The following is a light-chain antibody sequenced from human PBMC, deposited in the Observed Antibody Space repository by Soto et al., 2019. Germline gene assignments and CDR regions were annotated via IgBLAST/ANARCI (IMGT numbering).Light chain of an antibody. CDR2: PAS. V-gene: IGKV1-9*01. CDR3: QQLRTYPYT. CDR1: QDISTY. J-gene: IGKJ2*01. Sequence: DIHLTQSPSFLSASVGDRVTVTCQASQDISTYLAWFQQKPGKAPQLLVYPASTLQGGVPSRFSGRGSGTEFSLTISSLQPEDFATYHCQQLRTYPYTFGQGTKLDIK.